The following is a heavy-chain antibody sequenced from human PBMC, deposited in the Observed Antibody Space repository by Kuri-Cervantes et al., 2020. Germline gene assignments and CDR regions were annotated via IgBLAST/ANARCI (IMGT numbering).Heavy chain of an antibody. CDR1: GGSISSYY. CDR3: ARVPIVVVPAAPEYNWFDP. Sequence: SETLSLTCTVSGGSISSYYWSWMRQPAGKGLEWIGRIHTSGDTNYNPSLESRVTMSVDTSKNQFSLKLSSVTAADTAVYYCARVPIVVVPAAPEYNWFDPWGQGTLVTVSS. CDR2: IHTSGDT. J-gene: IGHJ5*02. D-gene: IGHD2-2*01. V-gene: IGHV4-4*07.